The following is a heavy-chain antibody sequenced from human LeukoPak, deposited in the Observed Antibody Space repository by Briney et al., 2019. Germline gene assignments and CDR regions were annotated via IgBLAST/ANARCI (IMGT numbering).Heavy chain of an antibody. CDR3: ASNLVIAVAETDY. CDR2: INHSGST. D-gene: IGHD6-19*01. Sequence: TSETLSLTCAVYGGSFSGYYWSWIRQPPGKGLEWIGEINHSGSTNYNPSLKSRVTISVDTSKNQFSLKLSSVTAADTAVYYCASNLVIAVAETDYWGQGTLVTVSS. J-gene: IGHJ4*02. V-gene: IGHV4-34*01. CDR1: GGSFSGYY.